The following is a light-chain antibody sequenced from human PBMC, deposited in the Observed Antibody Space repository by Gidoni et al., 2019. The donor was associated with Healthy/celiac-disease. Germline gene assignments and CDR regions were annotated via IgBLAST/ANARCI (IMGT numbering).Light chain of an antibody. Sequence: QSALTQPASVSGSPGKSSTISCTGTSSDVGGYNYVSWYQQHPGKAPNLMIYDVSNRPSGVSTRFSGSKSGNTASLTISGLQAEDEADYYCSSYTSSSPVLFGGGTKLTVL. CDR2: DVS. CDR3: SSYTSSSPVL. V-gene: IGLV2-14*01. CDR1: SSDVGGYNY. J-gene: IGLJ2*01.